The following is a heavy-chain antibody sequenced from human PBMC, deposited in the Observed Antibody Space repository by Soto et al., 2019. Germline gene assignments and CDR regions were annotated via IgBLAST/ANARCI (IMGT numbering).Heavy chain of an antibody. Sequence: PGGSLRLSCAASGFPFSSYWMYWVRQAPGKGLVWVSRINSDGSSTTYADSVKGRFTISRDNAKNTLYLQMNSLRAEDTAVYYCARLIGDLPPYWGQGTLVTVSS. CDR3: ARLIGDLPPY. CDR2: INSDGSST. CDR1: GFPFSSYW. J-gene: IGHJ4*02. V-gene: IGHV3-74*01. D-gene: IGHD7-27*01.